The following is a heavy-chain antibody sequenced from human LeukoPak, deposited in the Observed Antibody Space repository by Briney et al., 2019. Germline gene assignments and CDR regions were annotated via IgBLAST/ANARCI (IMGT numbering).Heavy chain of an antibody. CDR2: ISYDGSNK. CDR1: GFTFSDHY. D-gene: IGHD4-17*01. J-gene: IGHJ4*02. CDR3: VRDDYGDYGLLDY. Sequence: PGGSLRLSCAASGFTFSDHYMDWVRQAPGKGLKWVTVISYDGSNKHYADSVKGRFTISRDNSKNTLYLQMNSLRAEDTAVYYCVRDDYGDYGLLDYWGQGTLVTVSS. V-gene: IGHV3-30-3*01.